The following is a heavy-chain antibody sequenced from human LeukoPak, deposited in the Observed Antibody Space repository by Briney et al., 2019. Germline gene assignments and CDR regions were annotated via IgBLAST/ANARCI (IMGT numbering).Heavy chain of an antibody. CDR2: INAGNGNT. J-gene: IGHJ6*02. CDR1: GYTFTSYA. D-gene: IGHD3-10*01. CDR3: ARDILSWGSGGRYYGMDV. V-gene: IGHV1-3*01. Sequence: GASVKVSCKASGYTFTSYAMHWVRQAPGQRLEWMGWINAGNGNTKYSQKFQGRVTITRDASASTAYMELSSLRSEDTAVYYCARDILSWGSGGRYYGMDVWGQGTTVTVSS.